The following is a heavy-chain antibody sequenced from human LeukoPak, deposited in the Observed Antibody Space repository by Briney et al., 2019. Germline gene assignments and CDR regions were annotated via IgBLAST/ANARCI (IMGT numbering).Heavy chain of an antibody. CDR2: ISAYNGNT. CDR3: ARPPLYVAVAGSYYFDY. CDR1: GYTFTSYG. D-gene: IGHD6-19*01. Sequence: ASVKVSCKASGYTFTSYGISWVRQAPGQGLEWMGWISAYNGNTNYAQKLQGRVTMTTDTSTSTAYMELRSLRSDDTAVYYCARPPLYVAVAGSYYFDYWGQGTLVTVSS. V-gene: IGHV1-18*01. J-gene: IGHJ4*02.